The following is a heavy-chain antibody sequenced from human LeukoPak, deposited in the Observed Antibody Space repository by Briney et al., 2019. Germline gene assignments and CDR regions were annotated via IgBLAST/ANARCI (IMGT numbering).Heavy chain of an antibody. CDR2: IRYDGSNK. V-gene: IGHV3-30*02. J-gene: IGHJ4*02. Sequence: PGGSLRLSCAASGFTFSSYGMHWVRQAPGKGLEWVAFIRYDGSNKYYADSVKGRFTISRDNSKNTLYLQMNSLRAEDTAVYYCARGLFGSSYSSGWYLMGYWGQGTLVPVSS. D-gene: IGHD6-19*01. CDR1: GFTFSSYG. CDR3: ARGLFGSSYSSGWYLMGY.